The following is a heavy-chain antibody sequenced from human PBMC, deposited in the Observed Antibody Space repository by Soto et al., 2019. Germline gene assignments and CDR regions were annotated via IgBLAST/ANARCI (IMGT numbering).Heavy chain of an antibody. Sequence: EVQLLESGGGLVQPGGSLRLSCAASGFTFSSYAMSWVRQAPGKGLEWVSAISGSGGSTYYADSVKGRFTISRDNSKNTLYLQMNSLRAEDTAVYYCAKAPPGDLWFGELFSRGSYFDYWGQGTLVTVSS. V-gene: IGHV3-23*01. CDR3: AKAPPGDLWFGELFSRGSYFDY. CDR2: ISGSGGST. J-gene: IGHJ4*02. D-gene: IGHD3-10*01. CDR1: GFTFSSYA.